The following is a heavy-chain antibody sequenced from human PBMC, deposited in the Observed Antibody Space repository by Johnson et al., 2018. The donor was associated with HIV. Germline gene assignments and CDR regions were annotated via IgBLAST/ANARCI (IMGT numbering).Heavy chain of an antibody. D-gene: IGHD6-13*01. CDR1: GFTFDDYA. Sequence: LVESGGGLVQPGRSLRLSCAASGFTFDDYAMHWVRQAPGKGLEWVSGISWNSGSIGYADSVKGRFTISRDNAKNTLYLQMNSLRAEDTAVYYCARAIAAAGTVGVDAFDIWGQGTMVTVS. J-gene: IGHJ3*02. CDR2: ISWNSGSI. CDR3: ARAIAAAGTVGVDAFDI. V-gene: IGHV3-9*01.